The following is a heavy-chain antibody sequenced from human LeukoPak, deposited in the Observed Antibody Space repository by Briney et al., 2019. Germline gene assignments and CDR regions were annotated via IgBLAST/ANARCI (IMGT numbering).Heavy chain of an antibody. CDR1: GYTITGGYY. V-gene: IGHV4-38-2*02. CDR3: AKVGYCNTVTCYGWFDP. CDR2: MYHSGST. D-gene: IGHD2/OR15-2a*01. Sequence: PSETLSLTCSVSGYTITGGYYWAWIRQPPGKALEWIGSMYHSGSTYLKPSLKSRVTISVDTSKNQFSLKLTSLTAADTAVYYCAKVGYCNTVTCYGWFDPWGQGTLVTVSS. J-gene: IGHJ5*02.